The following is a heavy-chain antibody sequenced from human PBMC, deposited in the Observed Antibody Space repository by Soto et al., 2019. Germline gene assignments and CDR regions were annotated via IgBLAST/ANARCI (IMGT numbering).Heavy chain of an antibody. CDR3: AREGVSRIAAAGTSCFDP. CDR1: GGTFSSYA. V-gene: IGHV1-69*13. J-gene: IGHJ5*02. CDR2: IIPIFGTA. D-gene: IGHD6-13*01. Sequence: ASVKVSCKASGGTFSSYAISWVRQAPGQGLEWMGGIIPIFGTANYAQKFQGRVTITADESTSTAYMELSSLRSEDTAVYYCAREGVSRIAAAGTSCFDPWGQGTLVTVSS.